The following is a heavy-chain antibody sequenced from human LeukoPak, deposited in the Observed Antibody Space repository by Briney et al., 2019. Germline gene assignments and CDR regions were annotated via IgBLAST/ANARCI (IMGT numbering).Heavy chain of an antibody. V-gene: IGHV4-59*01. CDR2: IYYSGTT. CDR3: ARGSGYYDILTGPDDYYGMDV. Sequence: PSETLSLTCTVAGGSISSYYWSWIRQPPGKGLEYIGFIYYSGTTKYNPSLTSRATISVDTSKNQFSLKLTSVTAADTAVYYCARGSGYYDILTGPDDYYGMDVWGQGTTVTVSS. D-gene: IGHD3-9*01. J-gene: IGHJ6*02. CDR1: GGSISSYY.